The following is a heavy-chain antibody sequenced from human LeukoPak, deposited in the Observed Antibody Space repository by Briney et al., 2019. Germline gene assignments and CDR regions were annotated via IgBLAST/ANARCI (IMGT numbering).Heavy chain of an antibody. J-gene: IGHJ6*02. CDR3: ARDRPIVVVVATTPETMDV. V-gene: IGHV3-7*01. Sequence: PGGSLRLSCAASGFTFSSFWMSWVRQAPGKGLEFVANIKPDGSVKHYVDSVGGRFTISRDNAKNSLYLQMNSLRAEDTAVYYCARDRPIVVVVATTPETMDVWGQGTTVTVSS. CDR2: IKPDGSVK. D-gene: IGHD2-15*01. CDR1: GFTFSSFW.